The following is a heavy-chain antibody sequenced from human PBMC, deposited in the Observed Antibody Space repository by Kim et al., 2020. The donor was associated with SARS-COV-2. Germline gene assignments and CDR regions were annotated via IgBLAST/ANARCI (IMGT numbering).Heavy chain of an antibody. D-gene: IGHD4-4*01. CDR3: ARGPNYSPFDY. J-gene: IGHJ4*02. Sequence: IYSADSVRCRFTISRENDKNSLFLQMNSLRAEDTAVYYCARGPNYSPFDYWGQGTLVTVSS. V-gene: IGHV3-48*03. CDR2: I.